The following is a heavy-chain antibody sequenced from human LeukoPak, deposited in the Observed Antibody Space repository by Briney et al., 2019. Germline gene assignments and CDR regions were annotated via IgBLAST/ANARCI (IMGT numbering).Heavy chain of an antibody. D-gene: IGHD3-22*01. Sequence: GGSLRLSCAASGFTFSSHSMNWVRQAPGKGLEWVSCISSSSSTIYYADSVKGRFTISRDNAKNSLYLQMNSLRAEDTAVYYCARGKASSKTYYYDSSGYLFDYWGQGTLVTVSS. CDR1: GFTFSSHS. CDR2: ISSSSSTI. CDR3: ARGKASSKTYYYDSSGYLFDY. J-gene: IGHJ4*02. V-gene: IGHV3-48*04.